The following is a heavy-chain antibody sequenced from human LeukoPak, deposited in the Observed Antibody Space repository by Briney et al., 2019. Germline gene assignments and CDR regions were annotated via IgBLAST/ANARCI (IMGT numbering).Heavy chain of an antibody. V-gene: IGHV4-34*01. CDR3: ARGLGGSYYFDH. D-gene: IGHD1-26*01. CDR1: GGSFSGYY. Sequence: PSETLSLTCAVYGGSFSGYYWSWIRQPPGKGLDWIGEIIHSGGTNYNPSLKSRVTISVDTSKNQFSLNLNSINAADTAVYYCARGLGGSYYFDHWGQGTQVTVSS. J-gene: IGHJ4*02. CDR2: IIHSGGT.